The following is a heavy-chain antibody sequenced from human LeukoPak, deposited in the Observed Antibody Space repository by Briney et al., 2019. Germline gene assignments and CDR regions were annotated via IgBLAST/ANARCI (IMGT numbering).Heavy chain of an antibody. D-gene: IGHD5-12*01. CDR1: GGSISSGGYY. V-gene: IGHV4-30-2*01. Sequence: SETLSLTCTVSGGSISSGGYYWSWIRQPPGKGLEWIGYIYHSGSTYYNPSLKSRVTISVDTSKNQFSLKLSSVTAADTAVYYCARDSRTLATAPFDYWGQGTLVTVSS. CDR2: IYHSGST. J-gene: IGHJ4*02. CDR3: ARDSRTLATAPFDY.